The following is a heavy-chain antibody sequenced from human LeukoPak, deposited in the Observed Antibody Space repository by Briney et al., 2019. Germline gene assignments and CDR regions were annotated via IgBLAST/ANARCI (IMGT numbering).Heavy chain of an antibody. CDR2: ISSSSSTI. CDR3: ARDGVVSEAFDI. V-gene: IGHV3-48*04. CDR1: GFTFSSYS. D-gene: IGHD2-8*01. Sequence: GGSLRLSCAASGFTFSSYSMNWVRQAPGKGLEWVSYISSSSSTIYYADSVKGRFTISRDNAKNSLYLQMNSLRAEDTAVYYCARDGVVSEAFDIWAKGQWSPSLQ. J-gene: IGHJ3*02.